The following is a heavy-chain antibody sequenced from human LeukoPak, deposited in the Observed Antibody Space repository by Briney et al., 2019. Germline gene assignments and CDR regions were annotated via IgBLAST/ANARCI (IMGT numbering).Heavy chain of an antibody. J-gene: IGHJ4*02. Sequence: PSETLSLTCAVYGGSFSGYYWSWIRQPPGKGLEWIGEINHSGNTNYNPSLKSRVTISVDTSKNQFSLKLSSVTAADTAVYYCAKSKSLGLQYFDNWGQGTLATVSS. CDR2: INHSGNT. V-gene: IGHV4-34*01. CDR3: AKSKSLGLQYFDN. CDR1: GGSFSGYY. D-gene: IGHD1-7*01.